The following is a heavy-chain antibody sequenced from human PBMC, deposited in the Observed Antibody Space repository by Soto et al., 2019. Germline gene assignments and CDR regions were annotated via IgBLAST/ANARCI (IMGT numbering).Heavy chain of an antibody. CDR3: ATEVHPRQGRDLGYYYYYGMDV. CDR2: FDPEDGET. Sequence: ASVKVSCKVSGYTLTELSMHWVRQAPGKGLEWMGGFDPEDGETIYAQKFQGRVTMTEDTSTDTAYMELSSLRSEDTAVYYCATEVHPRQGRDLGYYYYYGMDVWGQGTTVTVSS. D-gene: IGHD3-10*01. J-gene: IGHJ6*02. CDR1: GYTLTELS. V-gene: IGHV1-24*01.